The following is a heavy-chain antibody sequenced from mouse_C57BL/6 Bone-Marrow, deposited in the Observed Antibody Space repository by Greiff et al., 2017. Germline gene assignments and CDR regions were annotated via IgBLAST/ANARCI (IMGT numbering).Heavy chain of an antibody. CDR2: ISDGGSYT. CDR1: GFTFSSYA. D-gene: IGHD1-2*01. Sequence: EVQVVESGGGLVKPGGSLKLSCAAPGFTFSSYAMSWVRQTPEKRLEWVATISDGGSYTYYPDNVKGRFTISRDNAKNNLYLQMSHLKSEDTAMYYCARGITYFDYWGQGTTLTVSS. V-gene: IGHV5-4*01. J-gene: IGHJ2*01. CDR3: ARGITYFDY.